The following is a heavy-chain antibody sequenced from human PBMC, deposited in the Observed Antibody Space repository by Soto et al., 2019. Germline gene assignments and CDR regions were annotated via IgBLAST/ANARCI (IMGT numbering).Heavy chain of an antibody. CDR1: GITFSSSG. CDR2: TSYDGSGK. D-gene: IGHD2-2*01. Sequence: PGGSLRLSCAASGITFSSSGMHWVRQAPGKGLEWVAVTSYDGSGKYYADSVKGRFTISRDNSKNTLYLQMNSLRVEDTAVYYCAKVGVLPTALDYWGQGTLVTVSS. V-gene: IGHV3-30*18. CDR3: AKVGVLPTALDY. J-gene: IGHJ4*02.